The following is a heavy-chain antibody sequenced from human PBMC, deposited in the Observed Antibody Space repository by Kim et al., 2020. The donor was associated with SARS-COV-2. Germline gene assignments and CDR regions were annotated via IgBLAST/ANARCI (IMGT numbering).Heavy chain of an antibody. D-gene: IGHD3-10*01. CDR3: ALLGPSASYFNY. Sequence: SETLSLTCAVYGGSFSNYYWSWIRQPPGKGLEWIGEINHRGTTNYNPSLKSRVTISVDTSKKQFSLKLSSVTAADTAVYYCALLGPSASYFNYWGQGSLVTVSS. CDR2: INHRGTT. CDR1: GGSFSNYY. J-gene: IGHJ4*02. V-gene: IGHV4-34*01.